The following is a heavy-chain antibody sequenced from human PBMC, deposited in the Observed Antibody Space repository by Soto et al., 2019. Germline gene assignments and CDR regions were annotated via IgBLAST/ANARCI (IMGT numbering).Heavy chain of an antibody. CDR1: GFTFSSYG. CDR2: ISYDGSNK. V-gene: IGHV3-30*18. CDR3: AKDTSKGTGTTDY. J-gene: IGHJ4*02. D-gene: IGHD1-7*01. Sequence: PGGSLRLSCAASGFTFSSYGMHWVRQAPGKGLEWVAVISYDGSNKYYADSVKGRFTISRDNSKNTLCLQMNSLRAEDTAVYYCAKDTSKGTGTTDYWGQGTLVTVSS.